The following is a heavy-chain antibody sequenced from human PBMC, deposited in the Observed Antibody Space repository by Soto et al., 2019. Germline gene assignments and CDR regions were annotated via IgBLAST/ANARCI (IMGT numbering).Heavy chain of an antibody. Sequence: ASVKVSCKASGYTFTNYYIQWVRQAPGQGLEWMGWINPNSGGTHYAQEFEARVTMTRDTSTNTAYMELSSLTSDDTAAYYCAREGGYYRDAMDVWGQGTTVTVSS. CDR1: GYTFTNYY. CDR3: AREGGYYRDAMDV. CDR2: INPNSGGT. V-gene: IGHV1-2*02. D-gene: IGHD1-26*01. J-gene: IGHJ6*02.